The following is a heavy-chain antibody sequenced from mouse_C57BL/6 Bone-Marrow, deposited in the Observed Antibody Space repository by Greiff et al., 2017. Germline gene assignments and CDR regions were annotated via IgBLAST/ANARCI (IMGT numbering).Heavy chain of an antibody. CDR3: VSFLYVYYYAMDY. CDR2: IRSNSNNYAT. Sequence: GGGLVQPKGSLKLSCAAPGFSFNTYAMNWVRQAPGKGLEWAARIRSNSNNYATYYADSVKDRFTITRDDSESMLYLQRNNLKTEDTAMYYCVSFLYVYYYAMDYWGQGTSVTVSA. D-gene: IGHD2-3*01. V-gene: IGHV10-1*01. CDR1: GFSFNTYA. J-gene: IGHJ4*01.